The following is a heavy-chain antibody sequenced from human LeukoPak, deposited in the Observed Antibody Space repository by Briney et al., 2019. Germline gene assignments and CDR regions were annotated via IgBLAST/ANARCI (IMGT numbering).Heavy chain of an antibody. J-gene: IGHJ4*02. CDR2: IGGGGGST. D-gene: IGHD3-10*02. CDR3: AKDLGDYVTSGCLDY. Sequence: GGSLRLSCAASGFTFSSYAMSWVRQAPGKGLEWVSGIGGGGGSTYYADSVKGRFTISRDNSKNTVYLLMNSLRAEDTAVYYCAKDLGDYVTSGCLDYWGQGTLVTVSS. CDR1: GFTFSSYA. V-gene: IGHV3-23*01.